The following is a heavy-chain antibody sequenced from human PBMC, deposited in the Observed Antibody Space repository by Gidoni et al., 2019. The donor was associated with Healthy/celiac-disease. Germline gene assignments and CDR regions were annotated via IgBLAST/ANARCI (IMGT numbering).Heavy chain of an antibody. J-gene: IGHJ6*02. V-gene: IGHV1-8*01. CDR3: AALGKKPSFWSGYRRDYGMDV. CDR2: MNPNSGNT. CDR1: GYTFTSYD. D-gene: IGHD3-3*01. Sequence: QVQLVQSGAEVKKPGASVKVSCKASGYTFTSYDINWVRQATGQGLEWMGWMNPNSGNTGYAQKFQGRVTMTRNTSISTAYMELSSLRSEDTAVYYCAALGKKPSFWSGYRRDYGMDVWGQGTTVTVSS.